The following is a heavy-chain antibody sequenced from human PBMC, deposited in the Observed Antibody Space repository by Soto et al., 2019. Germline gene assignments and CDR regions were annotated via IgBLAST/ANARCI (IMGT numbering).Heavy chain of an antibody. J-gene: IGHJ6*02. D-gene: IGHD6-19*01. Sequence: SETLSLTCTVSGGSISSSSYYWGWIRQPPGKGLEWIGSIYYSGSTYYNPSLKSRVTISVDTSKNQFSLKLSSVTAADTAVYYCARQGIAVAGWYYYGMDVWGQGITVTVS. CDR1: GGSISSSSYY. CDR2: IYYSGST. V-gene: IGHV4-39*01. CDR3: ARQGIAVAGWYYYGMDV.